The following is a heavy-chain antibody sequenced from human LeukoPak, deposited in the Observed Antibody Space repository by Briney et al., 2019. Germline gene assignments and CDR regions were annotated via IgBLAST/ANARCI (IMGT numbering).Heavy chain of an antibody. CDR1: GGSISSYY. CDR3: ARVRSSDHWFDY. J-gene: IGHJ4*02. CDR2: IYTSGST. V-gene: IGHV4-4*07. Sequence: SETLSLTCTVSGGSISSYYWSWIRQPPGKGLEWIGRIYTSGSTNYNPSLKSRVTMSVDTSKNQFSLKLTSVTAADTAVYYCARVRSSDHWFDYWGQGTLVTVSS. D-gene: IGHD2-21*01.